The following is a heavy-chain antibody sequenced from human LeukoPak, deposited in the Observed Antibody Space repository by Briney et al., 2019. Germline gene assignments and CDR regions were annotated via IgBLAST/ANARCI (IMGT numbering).Heavy chain of an antibody. V-gene: IGHV1-8*01. CDR1: GYTFTSYD. CDR3: ARGSVTNGWHHYAFDI. CDR2: MNPNSGNT. J-gene: IGHJ3*02. Sequence: ASVKVSCKASGYTFTSYDINWVRQATGQGLEWLGWMNPNSGNTGYAQKFQGRVTMTRNTSISTAYMELSSLRSEDTAVHYCARGSVTNGWHHYAFDIWGQGTMVTVSS. D-gene: IGHD2-8*01.